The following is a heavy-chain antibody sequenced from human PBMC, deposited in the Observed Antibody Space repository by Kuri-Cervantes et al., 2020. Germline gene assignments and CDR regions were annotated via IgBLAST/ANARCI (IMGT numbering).Heavy chain of an antibody. CDR1: GFTFSSYA. J-gene: IGHJ4*02. D-gene: IGHD2-15*01. V-gene: IGHV3-30-3*01. Sequence: GGSLRLSCAASGFTFSSYAMHWVRQAPGKGLEWVAVISYDGSNKYYADSVKGRFTISRDNSKNTLYLQMNSLRAEDTAVYYCSRGIRPFDYWGQGTLVTVSS. CDR3: SRGIRPFDY. CDR2: ISYDGSNK.